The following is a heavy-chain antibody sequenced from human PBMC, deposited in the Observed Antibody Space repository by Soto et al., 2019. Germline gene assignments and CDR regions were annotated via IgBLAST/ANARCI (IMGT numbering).Heavy chain of an antibody. D-gene: IGHD3-22*01. Sequence: GGSLRLSCAASGFTFSSYAMHWVRQAPGKGLEWVAVISYDGSNKYYADSVKGRFTISRDNSKNTLYLQMNSLRAEDTAVYYCARDYGYYYDSSGYPVQHWGQGTLVTVPS. V-gene: IGHV3-30-3*01. J-gene: IGHJ1*01. CDR3: ARDYGYYYDSSGYPVQH. CDR2: ISYDGSNK. CDR1: GFTFSSYA.